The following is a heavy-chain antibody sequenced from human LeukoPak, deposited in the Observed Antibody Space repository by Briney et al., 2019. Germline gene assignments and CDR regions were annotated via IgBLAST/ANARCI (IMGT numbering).Heavy chain of an antibody. D-gene: IGHD2-2*02. CDR2: IYYGGST. CDR1: GGSISSYY. CDR3: ARGYCSSTSCYTGSWFDP. V-gene: IGHV4-59*01. J-gene: IGHJ5*02. Sequence: PSETLSLTCTVSGGSISSYYWSWIRQPPGKGLEWIGYIYYGGSTNYNPSLKSRVTISVDTSKNQFSLKLSSVTAADTAVYYCARGYCSSTSCYTGSWFDPWGQGTLVTVSS.